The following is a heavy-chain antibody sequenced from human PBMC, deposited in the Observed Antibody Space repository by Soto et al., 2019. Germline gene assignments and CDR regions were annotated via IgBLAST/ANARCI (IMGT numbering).Heavy chain of an antibody. CDR1: GGSINSYW. J-gene: IGHJ4*02. CDR2: VYSSGTT. V-gene: IGHV4-4*07. Sequence: PSATLSLTCSVSGGSINSYWWSLIRQPAGKGLEWIGRVYSSGTTDYNPSLNSRATLSVETSKNQFSLKLSSVTAADTAVYYCARDIGSYAYGEGYWGKG. D-gene: IGHD3-10*01. CDR3: ARDIGSYAYGEGY.